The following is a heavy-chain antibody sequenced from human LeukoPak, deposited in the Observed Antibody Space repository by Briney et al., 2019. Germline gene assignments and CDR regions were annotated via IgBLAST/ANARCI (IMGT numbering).Heavy chain of an antibody. J-gene: IGHJ4*02. Sequence: GRSLRLSCAASGFTFSSYAMHWVRQAPGKGLEWVAVISYDGSNKYYADSVKGRFTTSRDNSKNTLYLQMHSLCAEDTAVYYCARDHGSYTPLLDYWAREPWSPSPQ. CDR2: ISYDGSNK. V-gene: IGHV3-30*04. CDR1: GFTFSSYA. D-gene: IGHD1-26*01. CDR3: ARDHGSYTPLLDY.